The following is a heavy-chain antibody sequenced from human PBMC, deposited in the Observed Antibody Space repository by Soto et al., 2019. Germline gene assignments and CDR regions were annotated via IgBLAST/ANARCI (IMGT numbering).Heavy chain of an antibody. V-gene: IGHV4-30-2*01. Sequence: SETLSLTCAVSGGSISSGGYSWSWIRQPPGKGLEWIGYIYHSGITYYNPSLKSRVTISVDRSKNQFSLKLSSVTAVDTAVYYCARAHYGDYGYGMDVWGQGTTVTVSS. D-gene: IGHD4-17*01. CDR1: GGSISSGGYS. CDR3: ARAHYGDYGYGMDV. J-gene: IGHJ6*02. CDR2: IYHSGIT.